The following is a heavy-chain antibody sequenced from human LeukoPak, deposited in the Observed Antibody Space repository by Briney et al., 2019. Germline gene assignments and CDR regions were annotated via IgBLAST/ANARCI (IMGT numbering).Heavy chain of an antibody. D-gene: IGHD1-7*01. CDR1: GFTFSSYA. Sequence: GGSLRLSCAASGFTFSSYAMHWVRQAPGKGLGWVAVISYDGSNKYYADSVKGRFTISRDNSKNTLYLQMNSLRAEDTAVYYCARDSTGTTDYWGQGTLVTVSS. CDR2: ISYDGSNK. J-gene: IGHJ4*02. V-gene: IGHV3-30*04. CDR3: ARDSTGTTDY.